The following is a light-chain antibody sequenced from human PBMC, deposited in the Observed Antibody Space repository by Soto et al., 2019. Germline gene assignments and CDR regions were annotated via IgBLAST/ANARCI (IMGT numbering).Light chain of an antibody. CDR1: QSITTW. Sequence: DIQMTQSPSTVSAYVGDSVTITCRASQSITTWLAWYQQRPGKVPKLLIYDVSSLQSGVPSRFSGSGSGTEFTLTISSLQPDDFATYYCQHYNSFPWTFGQGTKVDIK. CDR2: DVS. CDR3: QHYNSFPWT. V-gene: IGKV1-5*01. J-gene: IGKJ1*01.